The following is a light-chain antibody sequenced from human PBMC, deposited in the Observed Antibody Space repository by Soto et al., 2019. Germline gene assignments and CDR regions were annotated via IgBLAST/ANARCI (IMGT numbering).Light chain of an antibody. CDR1: QSVSSN. V-gene: IGKV3-15*01. J-gene: IGKJ1*01. CDR2: GAS. Sequence: EIVMTQSPATLSVSPWERATLSCRASQSVSSNLAWYQQKPGQAPRLLIYGASTRATGIPARFSGSGSGTEFTLTISSLQSEDFAVYYCRQYNNWPPVTFGQGTKVDIK. CDR3: RQYNNWPPVT.